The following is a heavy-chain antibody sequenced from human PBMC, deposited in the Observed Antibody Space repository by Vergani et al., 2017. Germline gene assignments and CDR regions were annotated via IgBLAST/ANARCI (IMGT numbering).Heavy chain of an antibody. J-gene: IGHJ6*02. CDR1: GFTFSSYW. CDR2: IKQDGSEK. Sequence: EVQLVESGGGLVQPGGSLRLSCAASGFTFSSYWMSWVRQAPGKGLEWVANIKQDGSEKYYVYSVKGRFTISRDNAKNSLYLQMNSLRAEDTAVYYCARGASLSWYYYGMDVWGQGTTVTVSS. V-gene: IGHV3-7*03. CDR3: ARGASLSWYYYGMDV.